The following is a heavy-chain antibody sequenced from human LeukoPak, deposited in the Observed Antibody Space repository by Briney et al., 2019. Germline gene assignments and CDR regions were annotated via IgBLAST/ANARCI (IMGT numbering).Heavy chain of an antibody. CDR1: GFTFSRYW. Sequence: PGGSLRLSCAASGFTFSRYWMSWVRQAPGKGLEWVAGIKKDGSEKYYVDSVKGRFTISRDNAKNSLYLQMNSLRAEDTAVYYCTADGCGGTCYFDHWGQGALVTVSS. D-gene: IGHD2-15*01. J-gene: IGHJ4*02. CDR2: IKKDGSEK. CDR3: TADGCGGTCYFDH. V-gene: IGHV3-7*01.